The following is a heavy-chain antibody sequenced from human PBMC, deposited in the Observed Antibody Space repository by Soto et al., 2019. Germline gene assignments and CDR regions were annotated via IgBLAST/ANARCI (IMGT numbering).Heavy chain of an antibody. J-gene: IGHJ4*02. D-gene: IGHD3-22*01. CDR2: IYYSGST. CDR3: ARFRRGLYYFDY. CDR1: GGSISSYY. V-gene: IGHV4-59*01. Sequence: SETLSLTCTVSGGSISSYYWSWIRQPPGKGLEWIGYIYYSGSTNYNPSLKSRVTISVDASKNQFPLKLSSVTAADTAVYYCARFRRGLYYFDYWGQGTLFTVSS.